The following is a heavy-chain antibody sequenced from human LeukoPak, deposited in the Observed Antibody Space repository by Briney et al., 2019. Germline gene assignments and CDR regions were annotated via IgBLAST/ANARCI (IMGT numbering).Heavy chain of an antibody. J-gene: IGHJ4*02. CDR2: ISGSGDDT. V-gene: IGHV3-23*01. CDR3: ARDPLNAFVVSRTFDY. CDR1: GFPFSSYA. Sequence: GGCLRLSCVVSGFPFSSYAISWVRPAPGKGLEWVSVISGSGDDTYYAASLKGRLIVPRDTSQKTLSLQMNSLREEGSAVHYFARDPLNAFVVSRTFDYWGQGTLVTVSS. D-gene: IGHD2-21*01.